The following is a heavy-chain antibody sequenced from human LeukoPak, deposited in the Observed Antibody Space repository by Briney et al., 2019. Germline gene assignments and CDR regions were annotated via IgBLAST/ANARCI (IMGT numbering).Heavy chain of an antibody. V-gene: IGHV4-31*03. CDR1: GGSISSGGYY. J-gene: IGHJ4*02. CDR2: IYYSGST. D-gene: IGHD2-2*02. CDR3: ARDLGYCSSTSCYTLGGFDY. Sequence: SETLSLTCTVSGGSISSGGYYWSWIRQHPGKGLEWIGYIYYSGSTYYNPSLKSRVTISVDTSKNQFSLKLGSVTAADTAVYYCARDLGYCSSTSCYTLGGFDYWGQGTLVTVSS.